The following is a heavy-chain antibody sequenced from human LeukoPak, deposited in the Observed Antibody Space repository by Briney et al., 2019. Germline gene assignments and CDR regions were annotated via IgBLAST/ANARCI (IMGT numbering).Heavy chain of an antibody. V-gene: IGHV4-61*02. Sequence: SETLSLTCTVSGGSISSGSYYWSWIRQPAGKGLEWIGRIYTSGSTNYNPSLKSRVTISIDTSKNQFSLKLTSVTAADTAVYYRTRAASSGPLFTYHMDVWGKGTTVTVSS. J-gene: IGHJ6*03. CDR3: TRAASSGPLFTYHMDV. D-gene: IGHD3-22*01. CDR1: GGSISSGSYY. CDR2: IYTSGST.